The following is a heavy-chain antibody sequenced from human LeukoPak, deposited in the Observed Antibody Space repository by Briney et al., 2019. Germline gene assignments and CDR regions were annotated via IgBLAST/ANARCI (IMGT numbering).Heavy chain of an antibody. Sequence: SETLSLTCTVSGGSISSGGYYWSWIRHHPGKGLEWIGYIYYSGSTYYNPSLKSRVTISVNTSKNQFSLKLSSVTAADTAVYYCARVENVIYYDSRAGAFDIWGQGTMVTVSS. D-gene: IGHD3-22*01. CDR2: IYYSGST. J-gene: IGHJ3*02. V-gene: IGHV4-31*03. CDR3: ARVENVIYYDSRAGAFDI. CDR1: GGSISSGGYY.